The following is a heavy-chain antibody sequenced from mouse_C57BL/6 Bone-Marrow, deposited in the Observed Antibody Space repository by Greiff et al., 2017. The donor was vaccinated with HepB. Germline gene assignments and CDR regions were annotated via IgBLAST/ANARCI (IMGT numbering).Heavy chain of an antibody. CDR3: ASGYPFAY. Sequence: VQLQQSGAELMKPGASVKLSCKATGYTFPGYWIEWVKQRPGHGLEWIGEILPGSGSTNCNEKFKGKATFTADTSSNTAYMQLSSLTTEDSAIYYCASGYPFAYWGQGTLVTVSA. J-gene: IGHJ3*01. V-gene: IGHV1-9*01. D-gene: IGHD2-2*01. CDR2: ILPGSGST. CDR1: GYTFPGYW.